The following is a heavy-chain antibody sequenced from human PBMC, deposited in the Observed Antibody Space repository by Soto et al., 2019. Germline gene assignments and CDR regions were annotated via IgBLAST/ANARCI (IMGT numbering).Heavy chain of an antibody. CDR1: GGSISSSNYY. D-gene: IGHD2-2*01. V-gene: IGHV4-39*01. CDR2: IYYSGST. J-gene: IGHJ3*02. CDR3: ARHRGYCTSTSCYPYDGFDI. Sequence: SETLSLTCTVSGGSISSSNYYWGWTRQAPGKGLEWIGSIYYSGSTYYNPSLKSRVTISVDTSKNQFSLNLSSVTAADTAVYYCARHRGYCTSTSCYPYDGFDIWGQGRMVTVS.